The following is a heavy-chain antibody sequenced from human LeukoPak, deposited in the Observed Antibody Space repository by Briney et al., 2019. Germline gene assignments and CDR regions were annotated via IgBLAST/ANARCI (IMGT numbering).Heavy chain of an antibody. Sequence: PGGSLRLSCSASGFTFSNYAMHWVRQAAGKGLEYVSAISSNGDSTYYADSVKGRFIISRDNSKNSLSLQMSSLRPEDTAVYYCVKSASSFGANWFDPWGQGTLVTVSS. CDR3: VKSASSFGANWFDP. D-gene: IGHD3-3*01. CDR2: ISSNGDST. V-gene: IGHV3-64D*09. CDR1: GFTFSNYA. J-gene: IGHJ5*02.